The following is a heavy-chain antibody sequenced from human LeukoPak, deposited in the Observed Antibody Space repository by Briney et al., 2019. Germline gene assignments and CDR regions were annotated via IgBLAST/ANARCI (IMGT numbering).Heavy chain of an antibody. J-gene: IGHJ6*04. Sequence: ASVKVSCKASGYTFTSYYMHWVRQAPRQGLEWMGIINPSGGSTSYAQKFQGRVTMTRDTSTSTVYMELSSLRSEDTAVYYCARDPKRGPNYYYGMDVWGKGTTVTVSS. D-gene: IGHD3-16*01. CDR2: INPSGGST. V-gene: IGHV1-46*01. CDR3: ARDPKRGPNYYYGMDV. CDR1: GYTFTSYY.